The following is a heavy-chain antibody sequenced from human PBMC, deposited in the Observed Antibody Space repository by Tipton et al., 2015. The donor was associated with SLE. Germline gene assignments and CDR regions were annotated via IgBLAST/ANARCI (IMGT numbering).Heavy chain of an antibody. V-gene: IGHV4-4*07. Sequence: TLSLTCTVSGGSISSYYWSWIRQPAGKGLEWIGRIYTSGSTYYNPSLKSRVTISVDTSKNQFSLKLSSVTAADTAVYYCARSSIASGGGYFDYWGQGTLVTVSS. D-gene: IGHD3-16*01. J-gene: IGHJ4*02. CDR3: ARSSIASGGGYFDY. CDR1: GGSISSYY. CDR2: IYTSGST.